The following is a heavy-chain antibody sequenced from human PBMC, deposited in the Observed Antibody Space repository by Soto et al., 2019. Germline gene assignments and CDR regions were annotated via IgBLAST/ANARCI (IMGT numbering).Heavy chain of an antibody. CDR3: AREGIGDYYFYGMDV. J-gene: IGHJ6*02. CDR1: GFAFNTYS. Sequence: GGSLRLSCAASGFAFNTYSMNWVRQAPGKGLEWVSMVTTRGLHIYYGDSVKGRFTTSRDNAKNFLYLQLNNLRVEDTAVYYCAREGIGDYYFYGMDVWGQGTTVTVSS. CDR2: VTTRGLHI. V-gene: IGHV3-21*01. D-gene: IGHD2-15*01.